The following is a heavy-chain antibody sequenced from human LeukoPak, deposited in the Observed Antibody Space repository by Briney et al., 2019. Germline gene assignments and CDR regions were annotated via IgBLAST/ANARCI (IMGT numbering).Heavy chain of an antibody. V-gene: IGHV3-48*03. CDR2: ISSSGNTK. Sequence: GGSPRLSCAASGFTFSNYEMKWVRQAPGKGLEWVAYISSSGNTKYYADSVRGRFTISRDNAKNSLYLQMNSLRAEDTAVYYCVLGGLYVVVTVEKYYYGMDVWGKGTPVTVSS. D-gene: IGHD2-21*02. CDR3: VLGGLYVVVTVEKYYYGMDV. CDR1: GFTFSNYE. J-gene: IGHJ6*04.